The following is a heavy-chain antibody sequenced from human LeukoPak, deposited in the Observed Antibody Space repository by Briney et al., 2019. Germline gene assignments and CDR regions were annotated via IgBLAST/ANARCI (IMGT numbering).Heavy chain of an antibody. D-gene: IGHD1-26*01. CDR2: FYHSGST. Sequence: SETLSLTCTVSGGSISSGSYYWNWIRQPPRKGLEWIGSFYHSGSTYYNPSLESRVTISLDTSKNQLSLKLTSVTAADTAVYYCARGVGPTTAQSTFDYWGQGALVTVSS. CDR1: GGSISSGSYY. V-gene: IGHV4-39*07. J-gene: IGHJ4*02. CDR3: ARGVGPTTAQSTFDY.